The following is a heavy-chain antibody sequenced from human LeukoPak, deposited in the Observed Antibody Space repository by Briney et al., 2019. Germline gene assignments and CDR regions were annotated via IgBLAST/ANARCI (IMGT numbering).Heavy chain of an antibody. D-gene: IGHD2-15*01. Sequence: ASVKVSCKASGYTFTGYYIHWVRQAPGQGLEWMGWINPNSGGTNYAQKFQGRVTMTRDTSISTAYMELSRLRSDDTAVYYCAREYCSGGSCYIDAFDIWGQGTLVTVSS. CDR3: AREYCSGGSCYIDAFDI. J-gene: IGHJ3*02. CDR2: INPNSGGT. V-gene: IGHV1-2*02. CDR1: GYTFTGYY.